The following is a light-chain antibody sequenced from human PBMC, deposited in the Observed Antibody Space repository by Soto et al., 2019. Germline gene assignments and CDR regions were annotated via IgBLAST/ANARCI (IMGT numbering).Light chain of an antibody. Sequence: EIVLTQSPATLSLSPGERATISCRASQSVSSYLAWYQQKPGQAPRLLIYDASNRATGIPARFSGSGSGTELTLTISSLEREDGAIYYCQQRTNWPPVTFGGGTKVEIK. J-gene: IGKJ4*01. V-gene: IGKV3-11*01. CDR1: QSVSSY. CDR2: DAS. CDR3: QQRTNWPPVT.